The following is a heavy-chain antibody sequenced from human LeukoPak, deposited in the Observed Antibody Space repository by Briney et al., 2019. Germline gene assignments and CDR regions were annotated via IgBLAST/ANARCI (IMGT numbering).Heavy chain of an antibody. Sequence: GGSLRLSCAASGFTFSSYTMSWVRQAPGKGLEWVSAISGSGGSTYYADSVKGRFTISRDNSKNTLYLQMNSLRAEDTAVYYCARGLSRCSSGNCYEPNWLDSWGQGTLVTVSS. V-gene: IGHV3-23*01. J-gene: IGHJ5*01. CDR2: ISGSGGST. CDR3: ARGLSRCSSGNCYEPNWLDS. D-gene: IGHD2-2*01. CDR1: GFTFSSYT.